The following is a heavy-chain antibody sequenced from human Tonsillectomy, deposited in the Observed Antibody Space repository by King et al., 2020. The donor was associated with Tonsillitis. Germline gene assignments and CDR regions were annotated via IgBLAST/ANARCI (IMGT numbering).Heavy chain of an antibody. CDR3: ARVAKTSGYDIYYYDY. V-gene: IGHV1-69*01. Sequence: GQLVQSGAEVKKPGSSVKVSCKASGGSFSTYTINWVRQAPGQGLEWMGGIIPISVTTNYAQKLQGRVTITAAESTTTAYMDLRSLTSEDTAVYYCARVAKTSGYDIYYYDYWGQGTLVTVSS. J-gene: IGHJ4*02. D-gene: IGHD5-12*01. CDR1: GGSFSTYT. CDR2: IIPISVTT.